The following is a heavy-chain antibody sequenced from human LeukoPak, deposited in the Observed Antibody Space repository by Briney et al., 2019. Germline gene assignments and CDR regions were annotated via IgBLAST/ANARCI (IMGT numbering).Heavy chain of an antibody. Sequence: GGSLRLSCAASGFTFSSYGMHWVRQAPGQGLEWVAVIWYDGSNKYYADSVKGRFTISRDNSKNTLYLQMNSLRAEDTAVYYCAKGDDFWSGYSPDAFDIWGQGTMVTVSS. V-gene: IGHV3-33*06. CDR1: GFTFSSYG. CDR3: AKGDDFWSGYSPDAFDI. J-gene: IGHJ3*02. CDR2: IWYDGSNK. D-gene: IGHD3-3*01.